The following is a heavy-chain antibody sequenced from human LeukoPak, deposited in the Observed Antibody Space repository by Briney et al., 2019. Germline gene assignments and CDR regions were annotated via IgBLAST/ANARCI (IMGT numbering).Heavy chain of an antibody. J-gene: IGHJ6*03. CDR1: GGSISSHY. CDR2: IYYSGST. CDR3: AKPACPYYYMDV. Sequence: SETLSLTSTVSGGSISSHYWSWIRQPPGKGLEWIGYIYYSGSTNYNPSLKSRVTISVDTSKNQFSLKLSSVTAADTAVYYCAKPACPYYYMDVWGKGTTVTVSS. V-gene: IGHV4-59*11.